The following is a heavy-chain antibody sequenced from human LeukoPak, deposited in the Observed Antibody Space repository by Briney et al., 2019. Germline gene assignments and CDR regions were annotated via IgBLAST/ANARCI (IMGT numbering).Heavy chain of an antibody. V-gene: IGHV4-59*01. Sequence: SETLSLTCTVSGGSISTYYWNWIRQPPGKGLEWTGYIYYSGSTNYNPSLKSRVTISVDTSKNQFSLNLTSVTAADTAVYYCARGAPHHDILTGYFNYWGQGTLVTVSS. CDR2: IYYSGST. J-gene: IGHJ4*02. D-gene: IGHD3-9*01. CDR3: ARGAPHHDILTGYFNY. CDR1: GGSISTYY.